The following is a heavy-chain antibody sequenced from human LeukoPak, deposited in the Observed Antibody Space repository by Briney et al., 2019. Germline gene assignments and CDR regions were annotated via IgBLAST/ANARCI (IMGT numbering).Heavy chain of an antibody. V-gene: IGHV3-7*04. Sequence: SGGSLRLSCAASGFTFSSHWMNSVRQAPGKGLEWVANIKQDGRDKNYVDSVKGRFTISRDNAKDSLYLQMNGLRADDTGVYYCVRGSCWLTSHWGQGTMVTVS. D-gene: IGHD6-19*01. CDR2: IKQDGRDK. CDR1: GFTFSSHW. CDR3: VRGSCWLTSH. J-gene: IGHJ3*01.